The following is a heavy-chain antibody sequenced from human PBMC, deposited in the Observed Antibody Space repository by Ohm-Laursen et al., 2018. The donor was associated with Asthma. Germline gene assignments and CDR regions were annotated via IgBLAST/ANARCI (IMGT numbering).Heavy chain of an antibody. CDR3: ARIGPEWELPGREYSLHH. Sequence: SLRLSCAASGSTFSRYSIHWVRQAPGKGLEWVASISTASTFIYYADSVRGRFTTSRDNAKNSVYLQMNSLRAEDTALYYCARIGPEWELPGREYSLHHWGQGTQVTVSS. CDR2: ISTASTFI. D-gene: IGHD1-26*01. J-gene: IGHJ1*01. V-gene: IGHV3-21*01. CDR1: GSTFSRYS.